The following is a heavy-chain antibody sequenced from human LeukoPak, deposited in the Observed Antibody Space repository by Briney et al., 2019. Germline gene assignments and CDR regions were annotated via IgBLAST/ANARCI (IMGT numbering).Heavy chain of an antibody. J-gene: IGHJ4*02. CDR3: AREGTRAFDY. CDR2: IYYSGST. CDR1: GASVSNNNYY. Sequence: SETLSLTCTVSGASVSNNNYYWGWIRQSPGKGLEWIASIYYSGSTYYNPSLKSRVTISVDTSKNQFSLKLSSVTAADTAVYYCAREGTRAFDYWGQGTLVTVSS. V-gene: IGHV4-39*07.